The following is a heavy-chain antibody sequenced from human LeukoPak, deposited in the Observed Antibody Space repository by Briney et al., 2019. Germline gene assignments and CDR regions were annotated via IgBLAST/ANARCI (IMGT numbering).Heavy chain of an antibody. CDR1: GYTFTGYY. CDR3: ARGLTGRPPPFDY. V-gene: IGHV1-2*02. D-gene: IGHD1-20*01. CDR2: FNPMSGVT. J-gene: IGHJ4*02. Sequence: ASAKVSCKASGYTFTGYYMHWVRRAPGQRLEWVGWFNPMSGVTNYVQKFQGRVTMTRDTSISTASMEVSRLRSDDTDVYFCARGLTGRPPPFDYWGEGTLVTVSS.